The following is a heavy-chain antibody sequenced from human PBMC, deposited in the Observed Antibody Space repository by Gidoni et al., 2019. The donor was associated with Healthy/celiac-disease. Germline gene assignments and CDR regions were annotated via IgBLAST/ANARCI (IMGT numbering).Heavy chain of an antibody. V-gene: IGHV4-34*01. J-gene: IGHJ4*02. CDR3: ARGRPVLLWFGDPSPAFDY. Sequence: QVHLQQWGAGLLKPSETTSITCAVHGVSFSGYYCSWIRQPPAQGLEWTVEINHSGSTSYSPCLKSQVTISIDTSKNQFSLKLSSVTAADTAVYYCARGRPVLLWFGDPSPAFDYWGQGTLVTVSS. D-gene: IGHD3-10*01. CDR2: INHSGST. CDR1: GVSFSGYY.